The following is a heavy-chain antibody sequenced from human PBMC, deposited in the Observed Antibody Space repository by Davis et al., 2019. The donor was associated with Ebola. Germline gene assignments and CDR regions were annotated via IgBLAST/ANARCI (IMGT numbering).Heavy chain of an antibody. J-gene: IGHJ3*02. CDR2: IYHSGST. D-gene: IGHD3-22*01. V-gene: IGHV4-30-2*03. CDR3: VRHSYYSENSGYYRAFDI. CDR1: GGSISSGGYS. Sequence: MPSETLSLTCAVSGGSISSGGYSWSWIRQPPGKGLEWIGYIYHSGSTYYNPSLQSRVTISVDMSKSQFSLNLSSVTAADTAVYYCVRHSYYSENSGYYRAFDIWGRGTMVTVSS.